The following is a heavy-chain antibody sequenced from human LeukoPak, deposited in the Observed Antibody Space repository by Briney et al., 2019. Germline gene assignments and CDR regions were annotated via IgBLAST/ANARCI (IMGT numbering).Heavy chain of an antibody. D-gene: IGHD4-11*01. CDR3: AKAKSYYSNYDY. J-gene: IGHJ4*02. CDR1: GFTFSSYN. Sequence: GGSLRLSCAASGFTFSSYNMNWVRQAPGKGLEWVSVISGSGANTYYADSVKGRFTISRDNSKNTLYLQVNSLRAEDTAVYYCAKAKSYYSNYDYWGQGTLVTVSS. V-gene: IGHV3-23*01. CDR2: ISGSGANT.